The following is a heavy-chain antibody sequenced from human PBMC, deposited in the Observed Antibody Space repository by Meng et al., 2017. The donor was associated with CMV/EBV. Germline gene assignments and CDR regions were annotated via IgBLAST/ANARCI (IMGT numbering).Heavy chain of an antibody. CDR2: ISVYNGHT. CDR3: ARGVPLVIIYSFDY. CDR1: GYTSTGYG. Sequence: QVQLVPDGVEVKKPGASVKVSCKASGYTSTGYGISWVRQAPGQGLEWMGWISVYNGHTNFAQNLQGRVTMTTDTSTSTAYVELRSLRSDDTAIYYCARGVPLVIIYSFDYWGQGTLVTVSS. V-gene: IGHV1-18*01. J-gene: IGHJ4*01. D-gene: IGHD1-26*01.